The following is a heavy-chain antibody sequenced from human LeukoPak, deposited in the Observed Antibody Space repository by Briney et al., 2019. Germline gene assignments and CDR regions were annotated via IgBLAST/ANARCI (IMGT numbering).Heavy chain of an antibody. J-gene: IGHJ4*02. CDR3: AKERLYCSTTSCYLTYFDY. CDR1: GFTFSSYA. CDR2: ISGSGGST. Sequence: GGSLRLSCAASGFTFSSYAMSWVRQAPGNGLEWVSAISGSGGSTYYADSVKGRFTISRDNSKNTLYLQMNSLRAEDTAVYYCAKERLYCSTTSCYLTYFDYWGQGTLVTVSS. V-gene: IGHV3-23*01. D-gene: IGHD2-2*01.